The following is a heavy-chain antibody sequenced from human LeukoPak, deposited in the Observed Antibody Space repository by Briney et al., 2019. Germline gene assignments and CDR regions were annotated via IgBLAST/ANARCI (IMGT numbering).Heavy chain of an antibody. V-gene: IGHV4-4*07. CDR1: GGSISGYY. Sequence: PSETLSLTCIVSGGSISGYYWNWIRQPAGKGLEWIGRIYTNVITNYNPSLKSRVTMSVDTSKNQFSLMLSSVTAADTAVYYCARGRSLYFDYWGQGTLVTVSS. CDR3: ARGRSLYFDY. J-gene: IGHJ4*02. CDR2: IYTNVIT.